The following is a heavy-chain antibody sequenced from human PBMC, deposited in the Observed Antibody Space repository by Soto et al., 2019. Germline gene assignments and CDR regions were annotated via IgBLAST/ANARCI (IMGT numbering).Heavy chain of an antibody. CDR3: AKDFWSGSIGLLYYYYGMDV. J-gene: IGHJ6*02. V-gene: IGHV3-48*01. Sequence: HPGGSLRLSCAASGFTFRSYSMNWVRQAPGKGLEWVSYISSSNRTIHYADSAKGRFTISRDNSKNTLYLQMNSLRAEDTAVYYCAKDFWSGSIGLLYYYYGMDVWGQGTTVTVSS. CDR1: GFTFRSYS. D-gene: IGHD3-3*01. CDR2: ISSSNRTI.